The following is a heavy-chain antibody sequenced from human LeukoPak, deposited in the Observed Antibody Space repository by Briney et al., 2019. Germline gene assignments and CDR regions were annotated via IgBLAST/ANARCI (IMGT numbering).Heavy chain of an antibody. CDR1: GYTFTSYY. V-gene: IGHV1-46*01. D-gene: IGHD3-3*01. CDR3: ARSQGLWSGYSADAFDI. CDR2: INPSGSST. Sequence: ASVKVSCKASGYTFTSYYMHWVRQAPGQGLEWMGIINPSGSSTSYAQKFQGRVTMTRDTSTSTVYMELSSLRSEDTAVYYCARSQGLWSGYSADAFDIWGQGTMVTVSS. J-gene: IGHJ3*02.